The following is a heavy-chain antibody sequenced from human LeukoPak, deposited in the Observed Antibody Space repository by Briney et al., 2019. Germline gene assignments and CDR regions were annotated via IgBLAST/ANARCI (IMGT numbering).Heavy chain of an antibody. CDR2: ISAYNGNT. D-gene: IGHD1-26*01. J-gene: IGHJ4*02. CDR3: ASGRGSYLGAPFDY. CDR1: GYTFTSYG. Sequence: ASVKVSCKASGYTFTSYGISWVRQAPGQGLEWMGWISAYNGNTNYAQKLQGRVTMTTNTSTSTAYMELRSLRSDDTAVYYCASGRGSYLGAPFDYWGQGTLVTVSS. V-gene: IGHV1-18*01.